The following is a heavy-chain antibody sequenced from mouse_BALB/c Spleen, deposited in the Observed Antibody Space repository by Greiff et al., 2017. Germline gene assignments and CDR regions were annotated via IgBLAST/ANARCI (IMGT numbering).Heavy chain of an antibody. V-gene: IGHV5-17*02. Sequence: DVKLVESGGGLVQPGGSRKLSCAASGFTFSSFGMHWVRQAPEKGLEWVAYISSGSSTIYYADTVKGRFTISRDNPKNTLFLQMTSLRSEDTAMYYCARDVLRFYFDYWGQGTTLTVSS. CDR2: ISSGSSTI. CDR1: GFTFSSFG. D-gene: IGHD1-1*01. J-gene: IGHJ2*01. CDR3: ARDVLRFYFDY.